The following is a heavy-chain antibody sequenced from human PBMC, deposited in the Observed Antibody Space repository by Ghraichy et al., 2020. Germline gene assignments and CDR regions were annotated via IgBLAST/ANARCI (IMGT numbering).Heavy chain of an antibody. CDR3: ARDSPIKAPSWFDP. V-gene: IGHV1-18*01. J-gene: IGHJ5*02. CDR1: GYTFTSYG. Sequence: ASVKVSCKASGYTFTSYGISWVRQAPGQGLEWMGWISAYNGNTNYAQKLQGRVTMTTDTSTSTAYMELRSLRSDDTAVYYCARDSPIKAPSWFDPWGQGTLVTVSS. CDR2: ISAYNGNT.